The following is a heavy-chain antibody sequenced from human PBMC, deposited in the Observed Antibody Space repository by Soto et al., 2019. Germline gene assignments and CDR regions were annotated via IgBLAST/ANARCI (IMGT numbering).Heavy chain of an antibody. D-gene: IGHD4-17*01. CDR1: GGSISSGGYS. CDR2: IYHSGST. Sequence: LSLTCAVSGGSISSGGYSWSRIRQPPGKGLEWIGYIYHSGSTYYNPSLKSRVTISVDRSKNQFSLKLSSVTAADTAVYYCARDMRTTEGYYHYGMDVWGQGTTVTVSS. V-gene: IGHV4-30-2*01. CDR3: ARDMRTTEGYYHYGMDV. J-gene: IGHJ6*02.